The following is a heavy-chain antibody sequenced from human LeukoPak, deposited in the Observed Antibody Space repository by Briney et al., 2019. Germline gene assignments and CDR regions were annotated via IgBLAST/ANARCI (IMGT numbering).Heavy chain of an antibody. D-gene: IGHD3-22*01. Sequence: GFLRLSFAAFGFTFSRYCLDWVRQTPGKGVEWVGFIRHDGSYQQYADSVKGRFTVSRDNSKDMVYLQMNSLRTEDTAVYYCAKNRDSSDYPRDFDFWGQGTLVTVSS. J-gene: IGHJ4*02. CDR2: IRHDGSYQ. CDR1: GFTFSRYC. CDR3: AKNRDSSDYPRDFDF. V-gene: IGHV3-30*02.